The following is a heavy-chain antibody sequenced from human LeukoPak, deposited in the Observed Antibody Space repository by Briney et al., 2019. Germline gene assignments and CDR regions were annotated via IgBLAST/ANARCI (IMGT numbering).Heavy chain of an antibody. Sequence: ASVKVSCKASGFTFTSYGISWVRQAPGQGLEWMGWISAYNGNTNYAQKLQGRVTMTTDTSTSTAYMELRSLRSDDTAVYYCARRIAAHRAFDIWGQGTMVIVSS. J-gene: IGHJ3*02. D-gene: IGHD6-25*01. V-gene: IGHV1-18*01. CDR1: GFTFTSYG. CDR2: ISAYNGNT. CDR3: ARRIAAHRAFDI.